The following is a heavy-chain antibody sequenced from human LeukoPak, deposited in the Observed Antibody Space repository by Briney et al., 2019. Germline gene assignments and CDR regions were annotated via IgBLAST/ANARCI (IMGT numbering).Heavy chain of an antibody. CDR3: ASGEGWLVRY. CDR2: IHYSGST. J-gene: IGHJ4*02. Sequence: SETLSLTCTVSSGSISGYYWSWIRQPPGKGLEWIGYIHYSGSTNYNPSLKSRVTISVDTSKTQFALKLNSVTAADTAVYYCASGEGWLVRYWGQGTLVTVSS. CDR1: SGSISGYY. V-gene: IGHV4-59*01. D-gene: IGHD6-19*01.